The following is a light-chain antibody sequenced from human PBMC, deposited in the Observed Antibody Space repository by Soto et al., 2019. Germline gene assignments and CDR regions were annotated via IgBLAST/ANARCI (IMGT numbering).Light chain of an antibody. CDR2: GNI. Sequence: QSVLTQPPSVSGAPGQRVTISCTGNSSNIGAAFDVHWYRQLPGTAPKLLIYGNINRPSGVPDRFSGSKSGTSASLAITGLQAEDEADYYCQSYDSSLSLVVFGGGTQLTVL. V-gene: IGLV1-40*01. CDR1: SSNIGAAFD. CDR3: QSYDSSLSLVV. J-gene: IGLJ2*01.